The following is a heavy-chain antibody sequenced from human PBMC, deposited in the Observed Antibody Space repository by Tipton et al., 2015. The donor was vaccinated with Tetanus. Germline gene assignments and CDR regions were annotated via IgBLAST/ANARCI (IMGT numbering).Heavy chain of an antibody. CDR1: GGSISTYY. J-gene: IGHJ4*02. D-gene: IGHD5-24*01. Sequence: LRLSCTVSGGSISTYYWSWIRQPPGKGLERIGYIYYRGSTNYYPSLKSRVTMSVDTSKNQFSLNLSSVTAADTAVYYCARGDGSTLHYWGQGTLVTVSS. CDR2: IYYRGST. CDR3: ARGDGSTLHY. V-gene: IGHV4-59*01.